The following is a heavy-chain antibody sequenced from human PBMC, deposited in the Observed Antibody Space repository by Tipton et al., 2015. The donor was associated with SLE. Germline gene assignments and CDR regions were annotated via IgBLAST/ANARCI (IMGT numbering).Heavy chain of an antibody. D-gene: IGHD1-26*01. CDR2: ISYDGSNK. V-gene: IGHV3-30*04. J-gene: IGHJ3*02. CDR3: ARGGNSGIVGATTAFDI. CDR1: GFTFSSYA. Sequence: SLRLSCAASGFTFSSYAMHWVRQAPGKGLEWVVVISYDGSNKYYADSVKGRFTISRDNSKNTLYLQMNSLRAEDTAVYYCARGGNSGIVGATTAFDIWGQGTMVTVSS.